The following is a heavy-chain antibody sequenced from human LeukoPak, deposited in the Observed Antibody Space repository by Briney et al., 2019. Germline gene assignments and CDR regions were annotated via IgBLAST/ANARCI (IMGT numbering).Heavy chain of an antibody. V-gene: IGHV1-2*02. CDR1: GYTFTGYY. J-gene: IGHJ5*02. CDR2: INPNSGGT. CDR3: ARGGHSSSWYGWFDP. D-gene: IGHD6-13*01. Sequence: ASVKFSCKASGYTFTGYYMHWVRQAPGQGREWMGWINPNSGGTIYAQKFQGRVTMTRDTSISTAYMELSRLRSDDTAVYYCARGGHSSSWYGWFDPWGQGTLVTVSS.